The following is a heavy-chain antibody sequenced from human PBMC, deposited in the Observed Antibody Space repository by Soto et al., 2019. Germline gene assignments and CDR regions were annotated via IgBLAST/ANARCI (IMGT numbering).Heavy chain of an antibody. Sequence: EVQLVESGGGLVEPGGSLKISCGTSGVTFAHAWMNWVRQAPGKGLQWVGRITSKSDGGTPDYAAPVKGRFTISRDDSENKVFLQMTSLKTXXXXXXXXXXAXGXXAXDYWGQGTLV. CDR1: GVTFAHAW. V-gene: IGHV3-15*01. CDR3: XXAXGXXAXDY. CDR2: ITSKSDGGTP. D-gene: IGHD2-2*01. J-gene: IGHJ4*02.